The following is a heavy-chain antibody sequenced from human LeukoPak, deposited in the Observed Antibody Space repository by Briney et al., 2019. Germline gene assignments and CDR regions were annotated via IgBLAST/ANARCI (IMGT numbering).Heavy chain of an antibody. V-gene: IGHV3-30*02. CDR1: GFTFSNYA. CDR2: IRYDGSNK. Sequence: PGGSLRLSCAASGFTFSNYAMSWVRQAPGKGLEWVAFIRYDGSNKYYADSVKGRFTISRDNSKNTLYLQMNSLRAEATAVYYCAKEGDSSGYLGPRSYYFDHWGQGTLVTVSS. D-gene: IGHD6-19*01. J-gene: IGHJ4*02. CDR3: AKEGDSSGYLGPRSYYFDH.